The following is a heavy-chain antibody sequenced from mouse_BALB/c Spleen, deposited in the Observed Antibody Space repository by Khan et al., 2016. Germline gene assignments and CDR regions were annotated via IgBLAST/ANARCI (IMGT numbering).Heavy chain of an antibody. CDR1: GYSITTDYA. D-gene: IGHD1-1*02. CDR2: ISYSGNT. J-gene: IGHJ2*01. CDR3: ARVYGGDFDY. V-gene: IGHV3-2*02. Sequence: EVQLQESGPGLVKPSQSLSLTCTVTGYSITTDYAWNWIRQFPGNKLEWMGYISYSGNTKYNLSLKSRISITRDTSKNQFFLQLKSVTTEDTSRYYCARVYGGDFDYWSHGTTLTISS.